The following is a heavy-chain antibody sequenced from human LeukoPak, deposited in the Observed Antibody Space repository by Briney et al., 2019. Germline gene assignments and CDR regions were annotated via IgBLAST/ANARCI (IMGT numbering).Heavy chain of an antibody. CDR1: GGSISSSSYY. V-gene: IGHV4-39*01. J-gene: IGHJ4*02. CDR2: MLYGGST. CDR3: ARQSEVNWGGHWYFDS. Sequence: PSETLSLTCTVSGGSISSSSYYWGWVRQPPGKGLEWIGSMLYGGSTFYNPSLKSRVTIPVGTSKTQFSLKLSSVTAADTAVYYCARQSEVNWGGHWYFDSWGQGTLVTVSS. D-gene: IGHD2-21*01.